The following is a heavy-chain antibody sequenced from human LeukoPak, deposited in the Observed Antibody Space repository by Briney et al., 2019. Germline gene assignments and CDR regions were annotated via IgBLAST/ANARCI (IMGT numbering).Heavy chain of an antibody. D-gene: IGHD6-13*01. J-gene: IGHJ4*02. CDR1: GYIFTGFY. V-gene: IGHV1-2*02. CDR3: AREFSRTWPFDY. CDR2: INPNTGGT. Sequence: VASVKVSCKASGYIFTGFYMHWVRQAPGQGPEWMGWINPNTGGTTYARKFQGRVTMTRGTSITTAYMELSRLTSDDTAVYYCAREFSRTWPFDYWGQGTLVTVSS.